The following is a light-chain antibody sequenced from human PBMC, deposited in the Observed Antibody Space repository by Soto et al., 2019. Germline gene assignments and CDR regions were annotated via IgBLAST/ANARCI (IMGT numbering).Light chain of an antibody. V-gene: IGLV2-14*01. CDR2: EVT. CDR3: SSYTSSSTPVV. J-gene: IGLJ2*01. CDR1: GSDVGAYNY. Sequence: QSALTQPASVSGSPGQSITISCTGSGSDVGAYNYVSWYQQHPGKAPKLLIFEVTTRPSGVSDRFSGSKSGNTASLTISSLRAEDEADYYCSSYTSSSTPVVFGGGTKLTVL.